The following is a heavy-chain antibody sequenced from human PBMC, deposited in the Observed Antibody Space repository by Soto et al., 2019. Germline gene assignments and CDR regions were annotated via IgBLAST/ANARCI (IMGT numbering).Heavy chain of an antibody. CDR2: IYPGDSDT. D-gene: IGHD2-2*01. V-gene: IGHV5-51*01. Sequence: PGESLKISCKGSGYSFTSYWIGWVRQMPGKGLEWMGTIYPGDSDTRYSPSFQGQVTISADKSISTAYLQWSSLKASDTAMYYCARGATVVPAAMGDYYYYYGMDVWGQGTTVTVSS. CDR1: GYSFTSYW. J-gene: IGHJ6*02. CDR3: ARGATVVPAAMGDYYYYYGMDV.